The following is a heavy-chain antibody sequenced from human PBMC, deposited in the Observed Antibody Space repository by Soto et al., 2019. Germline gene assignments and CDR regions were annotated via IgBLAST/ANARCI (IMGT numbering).Heavy chain of an antibody. J-gene: IGHJ5*02. CDR1: GGSFSGYY. CDR3: ARGILDTCTTGVCYGEWFDP. Sequence: QVQLQQWGAGLLKPSETMSLTCAVYGGSFSGYYWSWIRQPPGKGLEWIGEINHSGSTNYNPSLKSRVTISVDTSKNQCSLNLSYVPAADTAVYYCARGILDTCTTGVCYGEWFDPCGQGTLVTVSS. CDR2: INHSGST. D-gene: IGHD2-8*01. V-gene: IGHV4-34*01.